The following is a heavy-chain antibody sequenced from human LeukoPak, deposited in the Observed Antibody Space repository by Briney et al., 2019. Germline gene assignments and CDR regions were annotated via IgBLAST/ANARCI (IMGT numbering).Heavy chain of an antibody. V-gene: IGHV1-24*01. CDR1: GYTFSVYY. D-gene: IGHD5-18*01. CDR2: FDPEDAET. Sequence: GASVKVSCKASGYTFSVYYVHWVRQAPGQGLEWMGGFDPEDAETIYAQKFQGRVTMTEDTSTDTAYMELRSLRSEDTAVYYCATVQLWSGFDYWGQGTLVTVSS. CDR3: ATVQLWSGFDY. J-gene: IGHJ4*02.